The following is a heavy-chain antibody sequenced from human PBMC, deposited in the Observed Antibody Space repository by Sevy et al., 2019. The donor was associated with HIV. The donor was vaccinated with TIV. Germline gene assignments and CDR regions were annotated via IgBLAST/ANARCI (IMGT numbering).Heavy chain of an antibody. Sequence: GGSLRLSCAASGFTFDDYAMHWVRHAPGKGLEWVSLISWDGGSTYYADSVKGRFTISRDNSKNSLYLQMNSLRAEDTALYYCAKDMRRRGNFDWLYLPSDYWGQGTLVTVSS. V-gene: IGHV3-43D*03. J-gene: IGHJ4*02. CDR3: AKDMRRRGNFDWLYLPSDY. CDR2: ISWDGGST. D-gene: IGHD3-9*01. CDR1: GFTFDDYA.